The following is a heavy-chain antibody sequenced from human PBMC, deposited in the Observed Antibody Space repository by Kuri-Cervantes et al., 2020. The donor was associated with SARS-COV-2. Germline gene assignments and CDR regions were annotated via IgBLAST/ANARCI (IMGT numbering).Heavy chain of an antibody. CDR3: ARDCSSGSCLSNFNY. J-gene: IGHJ4*02. Sequence: SVTVSCRASGGIFRSYAISWVRQAPGLGLEWMGRIVPVFAVTNYAPKFQGRVTISADESTSTAYMELSSLRSDDTAVYFCARDCSSGSCLSNFNYWGQGTLVTVSS. CDR2: IVPVFAVT. CDR1: GGIFRSYA. V-gene: IGHV1-69*13. D-gene: IGHD2-15*01.